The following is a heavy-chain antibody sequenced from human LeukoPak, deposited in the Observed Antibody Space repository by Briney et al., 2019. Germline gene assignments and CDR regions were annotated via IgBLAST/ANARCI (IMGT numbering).Heavy chain of an antibody. D-gene: IGHD4-17*01. CDR2: ISGDGGST. V-gene: IGHV3-43*02. CDR3: AKDESAYGEVPGY. Sequence: GGSLRLSCAASGFTFDDYAMHWVRQAPGKGLEWVSLISGDGGSTYYADSVKGQFTISRDNSKNSLYLQMNRLRTEDTALYYCAKDESAYGEVPGYWGQGTLVTVSS. CDR1: GFTFDDYA. J-gene: IGHJ4*02.